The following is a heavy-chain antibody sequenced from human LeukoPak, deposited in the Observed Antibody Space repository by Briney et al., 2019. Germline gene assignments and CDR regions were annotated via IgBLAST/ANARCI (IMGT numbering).Heavy chain of an antibody. V-gene: IGHV1-18*01. CDR1: GYTFTSYG. CDR2: ISAYNGNT. Sequence: ASVKVSCKASGYTFTSYGISWVRQAPGQGLEWMGGISAYNGNTNYAQKLQGRVTMTTDTSTSTAYMELRSLRSDDTAVYYCARGNSSSWHESFDYWGQGTLVTVSS. D-gene: IGHD6-13*01. CDR3: ARGNSSSWHESFDY. J-gene: IGHJ4*02.